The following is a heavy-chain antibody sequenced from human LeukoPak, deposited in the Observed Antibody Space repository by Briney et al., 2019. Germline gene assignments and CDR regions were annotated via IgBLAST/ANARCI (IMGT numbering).Heavy chain of an antibody. CDR2: IYHSGST. CDR1: GFTFSSYAM. D-gene: IGHD1-26*01. V-gene: IGHV4-4*02. Sequence: GSLRLSCAASGFTFSSYAMSRVRQPPGKGLEWIGEIYHSGSTKYSPSLKNRLTISLDKSRNQFSLKLTSVTAADTAVYYCAAHSGGSNFDYWGQGTLVTVSS. J-gene: IGHJ4*02. CDR3: AAHSGGSNFDY.